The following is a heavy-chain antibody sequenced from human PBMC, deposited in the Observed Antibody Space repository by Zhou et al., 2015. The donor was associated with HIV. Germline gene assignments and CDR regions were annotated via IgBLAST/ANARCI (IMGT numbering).Heavy chain of an antibody. J-gene: IGHJ2*01. D-gene: IGHD3-3*02. CDR2: INQFGGDT. Sequence: EVQLVESGGGLVQPGGSLRLSCAASKFIFRNYWMHWVRQAPGKGLVWVAHINQFGGDTAYADSVKGRFTISRDNAKSTLYLQMDSLRAEDTAVYYCARDPTPAFRGWYFDLWGRGTLITVSS. V-gene: IGHV3-74*01. CDR1: KFIFRNYW. CDR3: ARDPTPAFRGWYFDL.